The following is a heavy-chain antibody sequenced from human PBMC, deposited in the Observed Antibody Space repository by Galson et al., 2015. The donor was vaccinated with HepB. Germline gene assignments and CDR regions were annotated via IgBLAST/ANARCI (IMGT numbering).Heavy chain of an antibody. D-gene: IGHD3-22*01. CDR2: IKQDGTER. Sequence: SLRLSCAASRFTFSSYWMSWVRQAPGKGLEWVANIKQDGTERYYVDSVKDRFTISRDNARNSLYLQMNSLRAEDTAVYYCARDHDDSSGYYRSQGYGMDVWGQGTTVTVSS. V-gene: IGHV3-7*01. CDR3: ARDHDDSSGYYRSQGYGMDV. CDR1: RFTFSSYW. J-gene: IGHJ6*02.